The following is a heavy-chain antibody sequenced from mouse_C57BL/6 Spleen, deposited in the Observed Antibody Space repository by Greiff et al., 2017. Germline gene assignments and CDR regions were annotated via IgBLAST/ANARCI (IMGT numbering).Heavy chain of an antibody. J-gene: IGHJ1*03. D-gene: IGHD1-1*01. CDR3: AREITTVVARYFDV. CDR2: IYPRSGNT. Sequence: QVQLQQSGAELARPGASVKLSCKASGYTFTSYGISWVKQRPGQGLEWIGEIYPRSGNTYYTEKFKGKATLTADKSSSTAYMELRSLTSEDSAVYFCAREITTVVARYFDVWGTGTTVTVSS. V-gene: IGHV1-81*01. CDR1: GYTFTSYG.